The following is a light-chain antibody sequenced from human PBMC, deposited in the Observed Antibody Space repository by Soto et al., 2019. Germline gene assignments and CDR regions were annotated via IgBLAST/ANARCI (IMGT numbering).Light chain of an antibody. V-gene: IGKV3D-15*01. CDR2: GAS. Sequence: EIVLTQSPGTLCLSPGERATLSCRASQSVSSSYLAWYQQKPGQAPRLLIYGASSRATGIPARFSGSGFGTEFTLTISSLQSEDFAVYYCQQYKNWPLFGQGTRLEI. CDR1: QSVSSSY. CDR3: QQYKNWPL. J-gene: IGKJ5*01.